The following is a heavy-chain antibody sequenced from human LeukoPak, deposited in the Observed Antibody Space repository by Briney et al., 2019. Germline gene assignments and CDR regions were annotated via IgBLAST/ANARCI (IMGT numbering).Heavy chain of an antibody. D-gene: IGHD4-11*01. J-gene: IGHJ4*02. V-gene: IGHV3-21*01. CDR1: GFTFFRYS. Sequence: GGSLRLSCAASGFTFFRYSMKWMRQTPGKGLEWVSSISSSSTYIYYANSVKGRFTISRDDAKNSLYLKMNSLRAEDTAVYYCAGGAVTFDYWGQGTLLTVSS. CDR3: AGGAVTFDY. CDR2: ISSSSTYI.